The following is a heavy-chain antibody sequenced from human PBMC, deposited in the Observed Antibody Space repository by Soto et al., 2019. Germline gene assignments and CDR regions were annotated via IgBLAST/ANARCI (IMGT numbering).Heavy chain of an antibody. CDR2: IYHSGST. Sequence: PSETLSLTCAVSGYSISSGYYWGWIRQPPGKGLEWIGSIYHSGSTYYNPSLKSRVTISVGTSKNQFSLKLSSVTAADTAVYYCAGTIFGVVKYFDYWGQGTLVTVSS. CDR1: GYSISSGYY. V-gene: IGHV4-38-2*01. J-gene: IGHJ4*02. CDR3: AGTIFGVVKYFDY. D-gene: IGHD3-3*01.